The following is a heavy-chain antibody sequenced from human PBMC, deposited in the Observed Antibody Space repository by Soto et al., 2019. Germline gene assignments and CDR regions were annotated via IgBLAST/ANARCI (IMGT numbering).Heavy chain of an antibody. CDR2: ISSGGSTI. CDR3: ARDRAAGGY. D-gene: IGHD6-13*01. Sequence: SGGGLAQPGGSLRLSCVASGFSFSDYEMNWVRQAPGKGLEWVAYISSGGSTIHYADSVRGRFTVSRDNARNSLYLQMNTLSVEDTALYYCARDRAAGGYWGQGTLVTVSS. J-gene: IGHJ4*02. V-gene: IGHV3-48*03. CDR1: GFSFSDYE.